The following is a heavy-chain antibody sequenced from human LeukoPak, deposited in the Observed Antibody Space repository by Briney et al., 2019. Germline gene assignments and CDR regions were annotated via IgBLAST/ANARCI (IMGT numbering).Heavy chain of an antibody. V-gene: IGHV4-34*01. CDR1: GGSFSGYY. CDR2: INHSGST. CDR3: ARGLGYSSSSPIYFDY. Sequence: PSETLSLTCAVYGGSFSGYYWSWIRQPPGKGLEWIGEINHSGSTNYNPSLKSRVTISVDTSKNQFSLKLSSVTAADTAVYYCARGLGYSSSSPIYFDYWGQGTLVTVSS. J-gene: IGHJ4*02. D-gene: IGHD6-6*01.